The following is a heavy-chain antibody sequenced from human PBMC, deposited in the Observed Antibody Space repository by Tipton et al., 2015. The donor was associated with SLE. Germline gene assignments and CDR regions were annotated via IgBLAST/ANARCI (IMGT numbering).Heavy chain of an antibody. V-gene: IGHV4-59*08. CDR1: GGSMSYHY. Sequence: TLSLTCSVSGGSMSYHYWSWIRQPPGKGLEWIGYIYYTGNTNYNPSLKSRVTMSVDTSKNQFFLKVPSVTAADTAVYFCARQRLRLLSPLDAWGQGTTVIVSS. D-gene: IGHD3-10*01. J-gene: IGHJ6*02. CDR2: IYYTGNT. CDR3: ARQRLRLLSPLDA.